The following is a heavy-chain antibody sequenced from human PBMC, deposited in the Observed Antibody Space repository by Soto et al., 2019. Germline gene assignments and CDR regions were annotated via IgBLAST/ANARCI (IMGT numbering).Heavy chain of an antibody. V-gene: IGHV3-7*01. CDR1: GFTFSSYW. D-gene: IGHD6-13*01. CDR3: ARIAASGRGWDV. Sequence: EVKLVESVGGLVQPGGSLRLSCVDSGFTFSSYWMSWVRQAPVKRLEWVGNIKQDGSEENYLYSVKGGFTISRDNAKNSMYLQMNSLRAEDKAVYYCARIAASGRGWDVWGQGTTVVVSS. CDR2: IKQDGSEE. J-gene: IGHJ6*02.